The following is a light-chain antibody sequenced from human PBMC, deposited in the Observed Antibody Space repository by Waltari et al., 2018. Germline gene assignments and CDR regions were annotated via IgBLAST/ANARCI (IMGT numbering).Light chain of an antibody. CDR1: SSNIGNNY. V-gene: IGLV1-51*01. CDR2: DNN. J-gene: IGLJ2*01. CDR3: GTRDTGLSAWV. Sequence: QSVLTQPPSVSAAPGQRVTISCSGSSSNIGNNYVSWYQQLPGTAPKLLIYDNNERPSGIPDRFSGSKSGTSATLDITGLQTGDEADYYCGTRDTGLSAWVFGGGTKVTVL.